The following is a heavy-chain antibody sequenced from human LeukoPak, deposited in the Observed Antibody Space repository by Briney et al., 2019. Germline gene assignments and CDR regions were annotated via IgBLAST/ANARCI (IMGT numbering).Heavy chain of an antibody. CDR1: GLTFSSYS. Sequence: GGSLRLSCAASGLTFSSYSMNWVRQAPGKGLEWVSYISSSSSTIYYADSVKGRFTISRDNAKNSLYLQMNSLRAEDAAVYYCTTDTFGARDSWGQGTLVTVSS. CDR3: TTDTFGARDS. D-gene: IGHD3-10*01. J-gene: IGHJ4*02. V-gene: IGHV3-48*01. CDR2: ISSSSSTI.